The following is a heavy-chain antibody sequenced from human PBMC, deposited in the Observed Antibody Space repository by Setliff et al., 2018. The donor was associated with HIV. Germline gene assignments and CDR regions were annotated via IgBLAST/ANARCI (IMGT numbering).Heavy chain of an antibody. CDR1: GYTFTSYG. D-gene: IGHD2-2*01. CDR2: ISAYNGDT. CDR3: ARKPTGSPSDY. V-gene: IGHV1-18*01. Sequence: ASVKVSCKASGYTFTSYGTSWVRQAPGQGLEWMGWISAYNGDTNYAQKFQGRVTMTTDTSTSTAYMELRSLRSDDTAAYYCARKPTGSPSDYWGQGTLVTVSS. J-gene: IGHJ4*02.